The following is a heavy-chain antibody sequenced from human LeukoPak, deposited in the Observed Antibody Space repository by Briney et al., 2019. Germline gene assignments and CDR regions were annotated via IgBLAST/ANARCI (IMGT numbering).Heavy chain of an antibody. CDR3: ARDRPTYYYDSSGYPIGMDV. D-gene: IGHD3-22*01. CDR2: IYYSGST. V-gene: IGHV4-30-4*01. Sequence: PSETLSLTCTVSGGSISSGDYYWSWIRQPPGKGLEWIGYIYYSGSTYYNPSLKSRVTISVDTSKNQFSLKLSSVTAADTAVYYCARDRPTYYYDSSGYPIGMDVWGQGTTVTVSS. J-gene: IGHJ6*02. CDR1: GGSISSGDYY.